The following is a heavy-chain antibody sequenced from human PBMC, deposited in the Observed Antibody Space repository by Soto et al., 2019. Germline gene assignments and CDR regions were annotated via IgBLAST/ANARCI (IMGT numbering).Heavy chain of an antibody. Sequence: VGSLRLSCAASGFNVNKNYMTWVRQAPGKGLEWVSTIYSSGPTYYTDSVKGRFTISRDDSRSTLYLQMNNLTVEDTAVYYCTRDFRFGGEWGRGTLVTVSS. CDR3: TRDFRFGGE. CDR2: IYSSGPT. V-gene: IGHV3-53*01. CDR1: GFNVNKNY. D-gene: IGHD3-16*01. J-gene: IGHJ4*02.